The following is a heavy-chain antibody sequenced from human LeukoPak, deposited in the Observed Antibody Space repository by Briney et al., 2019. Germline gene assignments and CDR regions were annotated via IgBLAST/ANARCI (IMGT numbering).Heavy chain of an antibody. D-gene: IGHD6-19*01. CDR1: GYTFTGYY. CDR2: INPNSGGT. Sequence: GASVKVSCKASGYTFTGYYMHWVRQAPGQGLEWMGRINPNSGGTNYAQKFQGRVTMTRDTSISTAYMELSRLRSDDTAVYYCARSLVNQYKWLAPLPRYYYYYYYMDVWVKGTTVTVSS. J-gene: IGHJ6*03. V-gene: IGHV1-2*06. CDR3: ARSLVNQYKWLAPLPRYYYYYYYMDV.